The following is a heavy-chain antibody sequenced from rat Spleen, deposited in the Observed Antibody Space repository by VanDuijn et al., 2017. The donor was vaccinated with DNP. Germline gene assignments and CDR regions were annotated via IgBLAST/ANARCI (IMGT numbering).Heavy chain of an antibody. J-gene: IGHJ4*01. Sequence: QVQLKESGPGLVQSSQTLSLTCTVSGFSLSSFGVIWVRQPPGKGLEWMGVIWDNGKTNYNSVLKSRLSISRDTSKSQVFLKMNSLQTEDTAMYFCARVGNLYYVIDAWGQGASVTVSS. D-gene: IGHD2-2*01. V-gene: IGHV2-13*01. CDR3: ARVGNLYYVIDA. CDR1: GFSLSSFG. CDR2: IWDNGKT.